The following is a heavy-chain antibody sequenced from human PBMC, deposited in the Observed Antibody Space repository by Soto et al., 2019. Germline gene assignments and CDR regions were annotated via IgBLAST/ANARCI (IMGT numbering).Heavy chain of an antibody. CDR2: IYWDDDK. CDR3: AHLTYYYDSSGYYSHAEYLQH. D-gene: IGHD3-22*01. CDR1: GFSLSTSGVG. V-gene: IGHV2-5*02. Sequence: QITLKESGPTLVKPTQTLTLTCTFSGFSLSTSGVGVGWIRQPPGKALEWLALIYWDDDKRYSPSLKSRLTSTKHTSKNQVVLTMTNMDPVDTATYYCAHLTYYYDSSGYYSHAEYLQHWGQGTLVTVSS. J-gene: IGHJ1*01.